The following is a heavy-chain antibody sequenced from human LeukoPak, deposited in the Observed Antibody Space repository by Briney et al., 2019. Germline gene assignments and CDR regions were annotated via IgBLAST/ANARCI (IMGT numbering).Heavy chain of an antibody. Sequence: SETLSLTCTGSGGSISSGRYYWGWIRQPPGKGLEWIGSVYYSGTTYYNPSLKSRVTMSVDTSKNQFSLQLSSVTAADTAIYYCATTLYSRSCFDYWGQGTLVTVSS. D-gene: IGHD6-6*01. CDR1: GGSISSGRYY. J-gene: IGHJ4*02. CDR2: VYYSGTT. V-gene: IGHV4-39*01. CDR3: ATTLYSRSCFDY.